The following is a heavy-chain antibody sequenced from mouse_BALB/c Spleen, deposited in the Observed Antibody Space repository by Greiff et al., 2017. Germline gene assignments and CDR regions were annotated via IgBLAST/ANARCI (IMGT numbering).Heavy chain of an antibody. Sequence: VQVVESGPGLVAPSQSLSITCTVSGFSLTSSGVHWVRQPPGKGLEWLGVIWAGGSTNYNSALMSRLSISKDNSKSQVFLKMNSLQTDDTAMYYCARDGNRLTGFAYWGQGTLVTVSA. J-gene: IGHJ3*01. D-gene: IGHD3-2*02. CDR2: IWAGGST. CDR3: ARDGNRLTGFAY. CDR1: GFSLTSSG. V-gene: IGHV2-9*02.